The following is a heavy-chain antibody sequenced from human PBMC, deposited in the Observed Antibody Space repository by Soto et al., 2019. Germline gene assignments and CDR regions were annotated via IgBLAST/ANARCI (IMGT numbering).Heavy chain of an antibody. CDR1: GGTFSSYA. J-gene: IGHJ3*02. CDR3: ARDGPPYYYDSSGYYYGRAFDI. D-gene: IGHD3-22*01. Sequence: QVQLVQSGAEVKKPGSSVKVSCKASGGTFSSYAISWVRQAPGQGLEWMGGIIPIFGTANYAQKFQGRVTITADESTSTAYMELSSLRSEDTAVYYCARDGPPYYYDSSGYYYGRAFDIWGQGTMVTVSS. CDR2: IIPIFGTA. V-gene: IGHV1-69*01.